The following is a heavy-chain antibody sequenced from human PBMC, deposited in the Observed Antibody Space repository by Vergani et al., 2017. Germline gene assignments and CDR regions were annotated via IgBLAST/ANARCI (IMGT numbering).Heavy chain of an antibody. V-gene: IGHV2-70*15. CDR2: IDWDDDK. Sequence: QVTLRESGPALVKPTQTLTQTCTFSGFSLSTSGMCVSWIRQPPGKALEWLARIDWDDDKYYSTSLKTRLTISKDTSKNQVVLTMTNMDPVDTATYYCARMKVVDTAMFTDYWGQGTLVTVSS. CDR1: GFSLSTSGMC. D-gene: IGHD5-18*01. CDR3: ARMKVVDTAMFTDY. J-gene: IGHJ4*02.